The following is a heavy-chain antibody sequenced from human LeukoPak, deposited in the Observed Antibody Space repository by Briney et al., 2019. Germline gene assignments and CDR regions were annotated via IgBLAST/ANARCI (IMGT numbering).Heavy chain of an antibody. J-gene: IGHJ3*02. CDR3: ARDMGLRSDAFDI. CDR2: INPSGGST. CDR1: GYTFTNYY. D-gene: IGHD4-17*01. Sequence: ASVKVSCKASGYTFTNYYMHWVRQAPGQGLEWMGIINPSGGSTSYAQKFQGRVTITADESTSTAYMELSSLRSEDTAVYYCARDMGLRSDAFDIWAKGQWSPSLQ. V-gene: IGHV1-46*01.